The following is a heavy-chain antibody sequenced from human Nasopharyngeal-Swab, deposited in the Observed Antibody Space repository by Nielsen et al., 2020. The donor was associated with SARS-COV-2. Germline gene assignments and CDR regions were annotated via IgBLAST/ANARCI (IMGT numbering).Heavy chain of an antibody. Sequence: GGSLRLSCAASGFTFSRYGMPWVRQVPGKGLEWVAVLSNDGGDKYYADSVKGRFTISRDNSKNTLYLQMNSLRPEDTAAYYCAKDGEVAAARYYFDYWGQGTLVTVSS. CDR1: GFTFSRYG. D-gene: IGHD6-13*01. CDR2: LSNDGGDK. V-gene: IGHV3-30*18. J-gene: IGHJ4*02. CDR3: AKDGEVAAARYYFDY.